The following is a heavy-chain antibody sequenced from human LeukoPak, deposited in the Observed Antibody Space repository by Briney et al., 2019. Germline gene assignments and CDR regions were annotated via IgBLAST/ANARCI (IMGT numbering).Heavy chain of an antibody. Sequence: GASVKVSCKASGYTFTVYYMHLVRLAPGQGLEWMGWFNPNSGGTNYAQKFQGGLTIIRGTYSNTAYMELSRHRTDDTAVYYGGRGEATVSPFDYWRRGPLVSVSS. CDR2: FNPNSGGT. CDR3: GRGEATVSPFDY. V-gene: IGHV1-2*02. J-gene: IGHJ4*02. D-gene: IGHD4-11*01. CDR1: GYTFTVYY.